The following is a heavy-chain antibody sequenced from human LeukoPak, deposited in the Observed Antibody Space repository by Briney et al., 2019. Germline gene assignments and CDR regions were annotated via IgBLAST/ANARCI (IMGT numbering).Heavy chain of an antibody. V-gene: IGHV4-39*01. J-gene: IGHJ5*02. D-gene: IGHD3-9*01. Sequence: SQTLSLTCTASGGSISGTDYYWDWIRQPPGKGLEWVATVYYTGSTYYNPSLKSRVTMSVDTSKNQFSLRLTSVTSAATAVYYCASHLTIFKIWFDPWGQGTLVTVSS. CDR3: ASHLTIFKIWFDP. CDR1: GGSISGTDYY. CDR2: VYYTGST.